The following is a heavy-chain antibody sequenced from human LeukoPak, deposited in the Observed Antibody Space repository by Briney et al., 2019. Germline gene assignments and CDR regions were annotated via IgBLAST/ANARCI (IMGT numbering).Heavy chain of an antibody. CDR3: AREGYCSSTSCWGWFDP. CDR1: GYTFTGYY. J-gene: IGHJ5*02. V-gene: IGHV1-2*02. Sequence: ASVKVSCKASGYTFTGYYMHWVRQAPGQGLEWMGWINPNSGGTNYVQKFQGRVTMTRDTSISTACMELSRLRSDDTAVYYCAREGYCSSTSCWGWFDPWGQGTLVTVSS. CDR2: INPNSGGT. D-gene: IGHD2-2*01.